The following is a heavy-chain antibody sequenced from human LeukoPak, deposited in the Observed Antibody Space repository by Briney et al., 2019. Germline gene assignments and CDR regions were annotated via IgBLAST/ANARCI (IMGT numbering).Heavy chain of an antibody. CDR3: ARVPQWLPRY. CDR2: IYYSGST. J-gene: IGHJ4*02. D-gene: IGHD6-19*01. V-gene: IGHV4-59*01. CDR1: GGPISSYY. Sequence: KPSETLSLTCTVSGGPISSYYWSWLRQPPGKGLEWLGYIYYSGSTNYNPSLKSRVTISVDTSKNQFSLKLSSVTAADTAVYYCARVPQWLPRYWGQGTLVTVSS.